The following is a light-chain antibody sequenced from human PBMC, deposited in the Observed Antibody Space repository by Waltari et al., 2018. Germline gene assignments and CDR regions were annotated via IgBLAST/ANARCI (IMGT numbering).Light chain of an antibody. CDR1: TVGRET. V-gene: IGLV3-21*02. Sequence: SYVLTQPPSVSVAPGHTASITCGGHTVGRETVHWSQREPGQAPALVVYVDSDRPSGIPERVSGSKSGSMATLTISRVEVGDEADYYCQVWDTTNDHVVFGGGTKLTVL. CDR2: VDS. J-gene: IGLJ2*01. CDR3: QVWDTTNDHVV.